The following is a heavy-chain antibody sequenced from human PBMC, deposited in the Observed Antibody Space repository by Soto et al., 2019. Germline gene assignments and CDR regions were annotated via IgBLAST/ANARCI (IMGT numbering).Heavy chain of an antibody. J-gene: IGHJ4*02. D-gene: IGHD4-17*01. Sequence: QVQLQQWGAGLLKPSETLSLTCAVYGGSFSGYYWSWIRQPPGKGLEWIGEINHSGSTNYNPSLMSRVTTSVDTSKNQFSLKLSSVTAADTAVYYCATSYGDYPMGSWGQGTLVTVSS. CDR1: GGSFSGYY. CDR2: INHSGST. CDR3: ATSYGDYPMGS. V-gene: IGHV4-34*01.